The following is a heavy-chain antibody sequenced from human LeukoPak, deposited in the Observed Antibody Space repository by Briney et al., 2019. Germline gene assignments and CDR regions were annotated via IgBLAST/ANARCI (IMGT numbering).Heavy chain of an antibody. CDR2: INPNSGGT. CDR3: ARVRIAARLPFDY. J-gene: IGHJ4*02. CDR1: GYTFTGYY. Sequence: GASVKVSCKASGYTFTGYYMHRVRQAPGQGLEWMGWINPNSGGTNYAQKFQGRVTMTRDTSISTAYIELSRLRSDDTAVYYCARVRIAARLPFDYWGQGTLVTVSS. V-gene: IGHV1-2*02. D-gene: IGHD6-6*01.